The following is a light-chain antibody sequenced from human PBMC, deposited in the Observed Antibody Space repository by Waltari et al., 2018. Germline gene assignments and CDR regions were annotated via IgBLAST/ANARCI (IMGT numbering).Light chain of an antibody. J-gene: IGKJ5*01. Sequence: EIVLTQSPVILSLSPGETATLSCRASQSFTNYLAWYQQRPGQAPRLLIYHASNRATGIPARFSGSGSGTDFTLTINSLEPEDFAVYYCQQRGTWPPITFGQGTRLEIK. CDR1: QSFTNY. CDR2: HAS. CDR3: QQRGTWPPIT. V-gene: IGKV3-11*01.